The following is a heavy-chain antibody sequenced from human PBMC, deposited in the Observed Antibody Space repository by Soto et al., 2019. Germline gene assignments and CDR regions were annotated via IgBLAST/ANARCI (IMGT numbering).Heavy chain of an antibody. V-gene: IGHV3-33*01. CDR2: IWYDGSNK. CDR3: ARDGSRESGGVKHDLTDFDP. J-gene: IGHJ5*02. CDR1: GFIFSSHG. Sequence: GGSLRLSCAASGFIFSSHGMHWVRQAPGKGLEWVAVIWYDGSNKYYADSVKGRFTISRDNSKNTLYLQMNSLRAEDTAVYYCARDGSRESGGVKHDLTDFDPWGQGTLVTVSS. D-gene: IGHD2-2*01.